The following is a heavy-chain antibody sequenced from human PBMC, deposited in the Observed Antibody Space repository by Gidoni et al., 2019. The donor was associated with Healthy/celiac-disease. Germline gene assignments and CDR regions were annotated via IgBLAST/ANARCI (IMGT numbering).Heavy chain of an antibody. J-gene: IGHJ6*02. Sequence: EVQLVESGGGLVQPGGSLTLSCAASGFTFSGSAMPWVRQASGKGLEWVGRTRSKANSCATAYAASVKGRFTISRDDSKNTAYLQMNSLKTEDTAVYYCTSYDFWSGYHRSGGMDVWGQGTTVTVSS. CDR2: TRSKANSCAT. CDR1: GFTFSGSA. V-gene: IGHV3-73*02. CDR3: TSYDFWSGYHRSGGMDV. D-gene: IGHD3-3*01.